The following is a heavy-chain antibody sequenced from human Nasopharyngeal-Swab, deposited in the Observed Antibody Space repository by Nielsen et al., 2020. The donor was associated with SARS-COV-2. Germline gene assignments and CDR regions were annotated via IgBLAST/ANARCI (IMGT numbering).Heavy chain of an antibody. J-gene: IGHJ4*02. CDR3: ARDAPAHYGAFY. CDR2: IANDASNE. Sequence: GGSLRLSCAASGFTFSSFGMHWVRQAPGKGLEGVAFIANDASNEYYGDSVKGRFSISRDSSKNTLYLQMASLRDEDTAVYYCARDAPAHYGAFYWGRGTLVTVSS. CDR1: GFTFSSFG. D-gene: IGHD4-17*01. V-gene: IGHV3-30*03.